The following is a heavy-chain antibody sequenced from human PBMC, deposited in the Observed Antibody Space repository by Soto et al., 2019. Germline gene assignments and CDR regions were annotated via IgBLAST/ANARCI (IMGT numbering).Heavy chain of an antibody. CDR3: ARTGLDHYDSSGYHFDY. J-gene: IGHJ4*02. CDR2: ISGSGGST. Sequence: GGSLRLSCAASGFTFSSYAMSWVRQAPGKGLEWVSAISGSGGSTYYADSVKGRFTISRDNSKNTLYLQMNSLRAEDTAVYYCARTGLDHYDSSGYHFDYWGQGTLVTVSS. CDR1: GFTFSSYA. D-gene: IGHD3-22*01. V-gene: IGHV3-23*01.